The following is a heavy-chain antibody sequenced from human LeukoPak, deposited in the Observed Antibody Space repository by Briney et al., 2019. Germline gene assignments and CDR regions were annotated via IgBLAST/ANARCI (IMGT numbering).Heavy chain of an antibody. J-gene: IGHJ4*02. CDR3: VRDNRSYNFDY. CDR2: IKSDGSST. D-gene: IGHD1-26*01. V-gene: IGHV3-74*01. CDR1: GFTFSRYW. Sequence: GGSLRLSCAASGFTFSRYWMHWVRQAPGKGLVWVSCIKSDGSSTSIADSAKGRFTISRDNTKNTVYLQMNSLRAEDTAVYYCVRDNRSYNFDYWGQGTLVTVSS.